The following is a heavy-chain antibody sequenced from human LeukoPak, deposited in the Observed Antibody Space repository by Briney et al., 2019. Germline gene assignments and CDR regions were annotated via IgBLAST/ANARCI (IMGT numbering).Heavy chain of an antibody. CDR3: ARGAAARPDFDY. CDR1: GGSISSHY. J-gene: IGHJ4*02. Sequence: PSETLSLTCIVSGGSISSHYWNWIRQPPGKGLEWIGYIYYSGSTNYNPSLKSRVTISVATSKNQFSLKLSSVTAADTAVYYCARGAAARPDFDYWGQGTLVTVSS. CDR2: IYYSGST. V-gene: IGHV4-59*11. D-gene: IGHD6-13*01.